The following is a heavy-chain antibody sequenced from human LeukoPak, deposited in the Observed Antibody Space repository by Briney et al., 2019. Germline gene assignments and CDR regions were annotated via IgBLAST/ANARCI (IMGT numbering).Heavy chain of an antibody. CDR3: ARDIGKLERHFTFDY. CDR1: GGTFSSYA. D-gene: IGHD1-1*01. Sequence: GASVKVSCKASGGTFSSYAISWVRQAPGQGLEWMGGIIPIFGTANYAQKFQGRVTITADKSTSTAYMELSSLRSEDTAVYYCARDIGKLERHFTFDYWGQGTLVTVSS. CDR2: IIPIFGTA. V-gene: IGHV1-69*06. J-gene: IGHJ4*02.